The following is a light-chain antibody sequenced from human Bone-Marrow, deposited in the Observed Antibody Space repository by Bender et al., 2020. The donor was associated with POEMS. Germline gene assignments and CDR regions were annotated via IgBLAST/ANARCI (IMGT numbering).Light chain of an antibody. J-gene: IGLJ1*01. CDR3: EAWDDSEKGICV. CDR1: SSNIGSNP. Sequence: QSVLTQPPSVSGTPGQRVTISCLGSSSNIGSNPVKWYQQVTGTAPKLLVYNDDERPSGVPDRFSGSKSGTSASLDISGLQSEDEADYYCEAWDDSEKGICVLGTGTKVTVL. CDR2: NDD. V-gene: IGLV1-44*01.